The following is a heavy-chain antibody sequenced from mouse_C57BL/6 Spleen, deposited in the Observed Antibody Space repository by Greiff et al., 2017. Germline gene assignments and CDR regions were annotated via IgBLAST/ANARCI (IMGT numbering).Heavy chain of an antibody. CDR2: INPNNGGT. Sequence: EVQLQQSGPELVKPGASVKISCKASGYTFTDYYMNWVKQSHGKSLEWIGDINPNNGGTSYNQKFKGKATLTVDKSSSTAYMELRSLTSEDSAVYYCARGRSSNWYFDVWGTGTTVTVSS. J-gene: IGHJ1*03. V-gene: IGHV1-26*01. CDR3: ARGRSSNWYFDV. CDR1: GYTFTDYY.